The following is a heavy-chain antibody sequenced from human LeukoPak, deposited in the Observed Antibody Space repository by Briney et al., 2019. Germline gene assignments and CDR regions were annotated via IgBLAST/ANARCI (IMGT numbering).Heavy chain of an antibody. Sequence: GGFLRLSCAASGFTFSSYWMSWVRQAPGKGLEWVANIKQDGSEKYYVDSVKGRFTISRDNAKNSLYLQMNSLRAEDTAVYYCARGGGYDYGDYVDYWGQGTLVTVSS. CDR2: IKQDGSEK. D-gene: IGHD4-17*01. CDR3: ARGGGYDYGDYVDY. J-gene: IGHJ4*02. V-gene: IGHV3-7*01. CDR1: GFTFSSYW.